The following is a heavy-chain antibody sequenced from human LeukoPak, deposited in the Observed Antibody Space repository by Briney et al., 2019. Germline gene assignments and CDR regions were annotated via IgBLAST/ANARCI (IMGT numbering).Heavy chain of an antibody. J-gene: IGHJ4*02. D-gene: IGHD7-27*01. CDR3: AKDRDLTGDRKPGYFDC. V-gene: IGHV3-23*01. CDR2: ASRSGGST. Sequence: GGSLRLSCAASGFTFTSYAMSWVRPAPGRGLEWVLAASRSGGSTFYADSVKGRFNISRDNSKNTLYLQMNSLRAEETAVYYCAKDRDLTGDRKPGYFDCWGQGTLVTVSS. CDR1: GFTFTSYA.